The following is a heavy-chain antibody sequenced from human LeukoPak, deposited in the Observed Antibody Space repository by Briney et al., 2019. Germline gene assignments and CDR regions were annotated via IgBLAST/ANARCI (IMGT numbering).Heavy chain of an antibody. Sequence: GGSLRLSCAASGFTFSVYDMSWARQAPGKGLEWVAGISDSGGSTYSADSVKGRFTISRDNSKNTLYLQMNSLRAEDTAVYYCAKEGGYFDWPFTFDYWGKGTLVTVSS. CDR1: GFTFSVYD. D-gene: IGHD3-9*01. CDR2: ISDSGGST. J-gene: IGHJ4*02. V-gene: IGHV3-23*01. CDR3: AKEGGYFDWPFTFDY.